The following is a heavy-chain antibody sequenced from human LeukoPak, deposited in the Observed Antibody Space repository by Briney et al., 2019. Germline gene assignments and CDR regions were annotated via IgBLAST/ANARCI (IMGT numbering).Heavy chain of an antibody. D-gene: IGHD2-2*01. V-gene: IGHV3-30*02. CDR2: IGSGGSKR. CDR3: AKVSLGVVVPAATGHKVDY. J-gene: IGHJ4*02. CDR1: GFSFSATG. Sequence: GGSLRLSCATSGFSFSATGMHWVRQAPGKALEWLAYIGSGGSKRGYGHSVKGRITISRDNSKDTIYLQMNSLRAEDTAVYYCAKVSLGVVVPAATGHKVDYWGQGTLVTVSS.